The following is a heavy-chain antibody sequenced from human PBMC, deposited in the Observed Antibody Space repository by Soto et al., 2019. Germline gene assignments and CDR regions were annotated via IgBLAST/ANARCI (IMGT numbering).Heavy chain of an antibody. Sequence: QVQLVQSGAEVKKPGASVKVSCKASGYTFTSYDINWVRQATGQGLEWMGWMNPNSGNTGYAQKFQGRVTMTRNTSRSTAYMELSSLRSEDTAVYYCARMGSRSGYDPNYDYDMDGWGKGTTVTGSS. J-gene: IGHJ6*03. D-gene: IGHD5-12*01. V-gene: IGHV1-8*01. CDR2: MNPNSGNT. CDR1: GYTFTSYD. CDR3: ARMGSRSGYDPNYDYDMDG.